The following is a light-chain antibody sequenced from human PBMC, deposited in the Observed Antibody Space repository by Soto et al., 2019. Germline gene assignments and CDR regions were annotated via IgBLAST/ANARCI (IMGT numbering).Light chain of an antibody. CDR3: SSYAGNSIYV. CDR2: DVN. V-gene: IGLV2-8*01. J-gene: IGLJ1*01. CDR1: SSDVGRYDY. Sequence: QSALTQPPSASGSPGQSVTISCTGSSSDVGRYDYVSWYQHHPGKAPKLMMFDVNKRPSGVPDRFSGSRSGNTASLTVSGLQAEDEADYFCSSYAGNSIYVFGTGTKATVL.